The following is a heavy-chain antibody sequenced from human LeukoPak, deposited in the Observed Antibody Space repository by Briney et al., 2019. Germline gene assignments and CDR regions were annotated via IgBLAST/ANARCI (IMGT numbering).Heavy chain of an antibody. Sequence: ASVKVSCKASGYTFTGYYMHWVRQAPGQGLEWMGWINPNSGGTNYAQKFQGRVTMTRDTSISTAYMELSRLRSDDTAVYYCARDYGVITGGAFDIWGQGTMVTVSS. CDR2: INPNSGGT. J-gene: IGHJ3*02. CDR3: ARDYGVITGGAFDI. CDR1: GYTFTGYY. V-gene: IGHV1-2*02. D-gene: IGHD1-14*01.